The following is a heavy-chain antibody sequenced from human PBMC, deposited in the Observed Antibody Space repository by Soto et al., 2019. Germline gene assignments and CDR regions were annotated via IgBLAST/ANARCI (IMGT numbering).Heavy chain of an antibody. CDR2: ISAYNGNT. CDR1: GYTFTSYG. CDR3: ARDTAAAGIFDY. J-gene: IGHJ4*02. V-gene: IGHV1-18*01. D-gene: IGHD6-13*01. Sequence: QVQLVQSGAEVKKPGASVKVSCKASGYTFTSYGISWVRQAPGQGLEWMGWISAYNGNTNYAQKHQGRVTMTKNTSASTAYMALRSLKSDDTAVYYCARDTAAAGIFDYWGQGTLVTVSS.